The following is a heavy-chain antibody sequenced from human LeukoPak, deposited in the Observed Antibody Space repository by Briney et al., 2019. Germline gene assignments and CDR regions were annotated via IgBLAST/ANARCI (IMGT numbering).Heavy chain of an antibody. CDR3: AKEKYSSGFFDY. J-gene: IGHJ4*02. V-gene: IGHV3-23*01. CDR2: ISGSGINT. Sequence: TGGSLRLSCAVSGFTFSNYAMSWVGQVPGKGLEWVSDISGSGINTYYADSVKGRFTISRDNSKNTLYLQMNSLRADDTAVYYCAKEKYSSGFFDYWGQGTLVTVSS. D-gene: IGHD6-19*01. CDR1: GFTFSNYA.